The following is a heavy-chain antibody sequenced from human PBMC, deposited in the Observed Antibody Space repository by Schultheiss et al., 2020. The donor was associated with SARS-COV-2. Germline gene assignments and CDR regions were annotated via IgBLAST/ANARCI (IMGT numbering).Heavy chain of an antibody. V-gene: IGHV1-18*01. CDR3: ARVGSSGGNNWFDP. CDR2: ISAYNGNT. CDR1: GYTFTSYG. Sequence: ASVKVSCKASGYTFTSYGISWVRQAPGQGLEWMGWISAYNGNTNYAQKFQGRVTMTRDTSTSTVYMELSSLRSEDTAVYYCARVGSSGGNNWFDPWGQGTLVTVSS. D-gene: IGHD6-13*01. J-gene: IGHJ5*02.